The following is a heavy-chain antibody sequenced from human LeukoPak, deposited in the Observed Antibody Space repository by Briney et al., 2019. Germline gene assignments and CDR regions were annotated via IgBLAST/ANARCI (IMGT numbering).Heavy chain of an antibody. J-gene: IGHJ4*02. CDR1: GFTFSSYA. V-gene: IGHV3-30*04. Sequence: GGSLRLSCAASGFTFSSYAMYWVRQAPGKGLEWVAVISYDGSDKFYADSVKGRFTISRDSSKNTLYLQMNSLRPEDTAVYYCAKAHPSYSSGWYLVDYWGQGTLVTVSS. D-gene: IGHD6-19*01. CDR3: AKAHPSYSSGWYLVDY. CDR2: ISYDGSDK.